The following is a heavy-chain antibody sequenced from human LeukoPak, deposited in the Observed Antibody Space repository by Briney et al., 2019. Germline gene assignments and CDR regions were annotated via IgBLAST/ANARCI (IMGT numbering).Heavy chain of an antibody. D-gene: IGHD3-10*01. J-gene: IGHJ4*02. CDR1: GFTFSNYW. V-gene: IGHV3-74*01. Sequence: GGYLRLSCAASGFTFSNYWMHWVRQDPGKGLVWVSFINPDGSTTNYADSVKGRFTISRDNAKNALYPQMNSLRAEDTAVYYCAKDLHYGSADYWGQGTLVTVSS. CDR3: AKDLHYGSADY. CDR2: INPDGSTT.